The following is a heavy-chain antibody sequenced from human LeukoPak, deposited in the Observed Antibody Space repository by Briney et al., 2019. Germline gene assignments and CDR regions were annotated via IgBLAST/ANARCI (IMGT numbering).Heavy chain of an antibody. Sequence: GGSLRLSCAASGFTFSNYGMHWVRQAPGKGLEWVAFISYDGSYKYYADSVKGRFTISRDNSKNTLYLQMNSLRAEDTAVYYCARVSYYYDSSGYFPGFDYWGQGTLVTVSS. J-gene: IGHJ4*02. CDR3: ARVSYYYDSSGYFPGFDY. V-gene: IGHV3-30*03. CDR2: ISYDGSYK. CDR1: GFTFSNYG. D-gene: IGHD3-22*01.